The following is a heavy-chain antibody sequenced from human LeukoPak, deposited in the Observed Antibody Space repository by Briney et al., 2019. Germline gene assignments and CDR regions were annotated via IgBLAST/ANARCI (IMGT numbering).Heavy chain of an antibody. CDR3: ARDTGGWSPYYFDY. D-gene: IGHD2-8*02. J-gene: IGHJ4*02. V-gene: IGHV3-7*01. CDR1: GFTFSSYW. CDR2: IKQDGSEK. Sequence: PGGSLRLSCAASGFTFSSYWMSWVRQAPGKGLEWVANIKQDGSEKYYVDSVKGRFTISRDNAKNSLYLRMNSLRDEDTAVYYCARDTGGWSPYYFDYWGQGTLVTVSS.